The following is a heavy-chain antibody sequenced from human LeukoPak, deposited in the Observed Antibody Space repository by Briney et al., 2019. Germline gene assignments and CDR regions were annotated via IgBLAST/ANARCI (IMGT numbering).Heavy chain of an antibody. Sequence: SETLSLTCAVYGGSFSGYYWSWIRQPPGKGLEWIGGINHSGSTNYDPSLKSRVTISVDTSKNQFSLKLSSVTAADTAVYYCARDSSGIIDAFDIWGQGTMVTVSS. CDR2: INHSGST. CDR3: ARDSSGIIDAFDI. D-gene: IGHD6-19*01. J-gene: IGHJ3*02. V-gene: IGHV4-34*01. CDR1: GGSFSGYY.